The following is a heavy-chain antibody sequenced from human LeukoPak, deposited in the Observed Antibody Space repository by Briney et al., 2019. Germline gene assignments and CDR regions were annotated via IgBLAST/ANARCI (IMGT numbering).Heavy chain of an antibody. CDR1: GFTFSNAW. J-gene: IGHJ3*02. CDR3: AREYGSDALDI. Sequence: GSLRLSCAASGFTFSNAWMSWVRQPPGKGLEWIGEISHSGSTNYNPSLKGRVTISVDKSKNQLSLEVTSVTAADTAVFYCAREYGSDALDIWGQGTMVTVSS. CDR2: ISHSGST. D-gene: IGHD4-17*01. V-gene: IGHV4-4*02.